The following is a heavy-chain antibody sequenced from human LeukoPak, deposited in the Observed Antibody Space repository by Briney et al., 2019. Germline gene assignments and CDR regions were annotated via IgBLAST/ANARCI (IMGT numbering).Heavy chain of an antibody. CDR2: IWYDGSNK. Sequence: QPGGSLRLSCAASGFTFSSYWMHWVRQAPGKGLEWVAVIWYDGSNKYYADSVKGRFTISRDNSKNTLYLQMNSLRAEDTAVYYCARDYGSGSYYNVAFDYWGQGTLVTVSS. CDR3: ARDYGSGSYYNVAFDY. J-gene: IGHJ4*02. D-gene: IGHD3-10*01. V-gene: IGHV3-33*08. CDR1: GFTFSSYW.